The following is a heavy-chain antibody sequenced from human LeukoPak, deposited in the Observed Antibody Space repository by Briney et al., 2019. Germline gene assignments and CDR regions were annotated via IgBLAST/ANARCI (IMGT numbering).Heavy chain of an antibody. Sequence: GGSLRLSCAVSGFTLSIYATSWVRQAPGKGLEWVSAISGSGGSTYYADSVKGRFTISRDNSKNTLYLQMNSLRAEDTAVYYCAKDRNAGTAFDYWGQGTLVTVSS. J-gene: IGHJ4*02. CDR1: GFTLSIYA. D-gene: IGHD1-1*01. CDR3: AKDRNAGTAFDY. V-gene: IGHV3-23*01. CDR2: ISGSGGST.